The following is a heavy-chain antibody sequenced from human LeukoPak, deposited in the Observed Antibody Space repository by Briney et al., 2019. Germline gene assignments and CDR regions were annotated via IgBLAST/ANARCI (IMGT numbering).Heavy chain of an antibody. D-gene: IGHD1-26*01. CDR3: AREARVGGALQY. J-gene: IGHJ4*02. V-gene: IGHV3-74*03. CDR2: INPDGSIR. Sequence: GGSLRLSCAASGLTFSTYWMHWVRQAPGKGLAWVARINPDGSIRTYANSVQGRVTISRDTAKDTLFLQTNSLRAEDTAVYYCAREARVGGALQYWGQGTPVTVSS. CDR1: GLTFSTYW.